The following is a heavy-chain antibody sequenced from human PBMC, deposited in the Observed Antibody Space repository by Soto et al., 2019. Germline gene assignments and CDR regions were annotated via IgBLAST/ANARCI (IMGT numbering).Heavy chain of an antibody. V-gene: IGHV4-39*01. CDR1: GGSISSSSYY. Sequence: SETLSLTCTVSGGSISSSSYYWGWIRQPPGKGLEWIGSIYYSGSTYYNPSLKSRVTISVDTSKNQFSLKLSSVTAADTAVYYCALSYYDSSGYLKAQYFQHWGQGTLVPVSS. CDR3: ALSYYDSSGYLKAQYFQH. D-gene: IGHD3-22*01. J-gene: IGHJ1*01. CDR2: IYYSGST.